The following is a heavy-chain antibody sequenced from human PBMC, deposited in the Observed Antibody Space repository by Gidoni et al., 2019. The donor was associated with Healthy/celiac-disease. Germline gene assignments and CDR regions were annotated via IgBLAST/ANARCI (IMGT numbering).Heavy chain of an antibody. J-gene: IGHJ3*02. V-gene: IGHV1-18*01. D-gene: IGHD1-1*01. CDR1: GYTFTSYG. Sequence: QVQLVQSGAEVKKPGASVKVSCKASGYTFTSYGISWVRQAPGQGLEWMGWISAYSGNTNYAQKLQGRVTMTTDTSTSTAYMELRSLRSDDTAVYYCARVYWEELDTETATGAFDIWGQGTMVTVSS. CDR2: ISAYSGNT. CDR3: ARVYWEELDTETATGAFDI.